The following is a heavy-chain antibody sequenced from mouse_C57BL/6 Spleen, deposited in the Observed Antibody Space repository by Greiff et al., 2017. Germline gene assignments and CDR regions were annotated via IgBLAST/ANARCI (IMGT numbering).Heavy chain of an antibody. CDR1: GYTFTDYY. Sequence: EVQGVESGGGLVQPGGSLSLSCAASGYTFTDYYMSWVRQPPGKALEWLGFIRNKANGYTTEYSASVKGRFTISRDNSQSILYLQMNALRAEDSATYYCARFPSYYGSSYGMDYWGQGTSVTVSS. J-gene: IGHJ4*01. CDR3: ARFPSYYGSSYGMDY. CDR2: IRNKANGYTT. D-gene: IGHD1-1*01. V-gene: IGHV7-3*01.